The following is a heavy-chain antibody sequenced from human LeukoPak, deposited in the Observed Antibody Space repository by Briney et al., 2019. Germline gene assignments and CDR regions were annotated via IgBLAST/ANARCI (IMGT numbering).Heavy chain of an antibody. J-gene: IGHJ4*02. V-gene: IGHV4-34*01. CDR2: IYYSGST. D-gene: IGHD5-24*01. CDR1: GGSFSGYY. Sequence: SETLSLTCAVYGGSFSGYYWSWIRQPPGKGLEWIGSIYYSGSTYYNPSLKSRVTISVDTSKNQFSLRLNSVTAADTAVYYCARGRDGYNFLNRGEYYYFGYWGQGTLVTVSS. CDR3: ARGRDGYNFLNRGEYYYFGY.